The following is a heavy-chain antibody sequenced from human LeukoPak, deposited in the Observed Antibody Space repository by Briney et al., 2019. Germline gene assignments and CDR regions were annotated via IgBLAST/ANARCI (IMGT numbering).Heavy chain of an antibody. V-gene: IGHV4-34*01. CDR2: IYYSGRT. J-gene: IGHJ2*01. Sequence: SETLSLTCAVYGGSFSGYYWGWIRQPPGKGLEWIGTIYYSGRTYYNPSLKSRVTISVDTSKNQFSLKLSSVTAADTAVYYCARGYDGSGYYYRNWYFDLWGRGTLVTVSS. CDR3: ARGYDGSGYYYRNWYFDL. D-gene: IGHD3-22*01. CDR1: GGSFSGYY.